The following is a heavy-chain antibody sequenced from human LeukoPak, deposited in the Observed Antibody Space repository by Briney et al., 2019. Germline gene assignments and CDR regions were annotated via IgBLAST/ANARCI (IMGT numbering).Heavy chain of an antibody. Sequence: SETLSLTCTVSGGSTSSYYWNWIRQPPGKGLEWIGYMYYSGSTNYNPSLKSRVTISVDTSKNQFSLKLSSVTAADTAVYYCASMDYDFWSGYSTLDYWGQGTLVTVSS. D-gene: IGHD3-3*01. CDR2: MYYSGST. CDR3: ASMDYDFWSGYSTLDY. CDR1: GGSTSSYY. J-gene: IGHJ4*02. V-gene: IGHV4-59*01.